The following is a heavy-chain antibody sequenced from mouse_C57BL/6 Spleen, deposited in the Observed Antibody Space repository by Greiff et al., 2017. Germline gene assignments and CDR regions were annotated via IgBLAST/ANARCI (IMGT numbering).Heavy chain of an antibody. CDR3: AAGSY. CDR2: INPSSGYT. V-gene: IGHV1-4*01. CDR1: GYTFTSYT. J-gene: IGHJ2*01. Sequence: QVQLQQSGAELARPGASVKMSCKASGYTFTSYTMHWVQQRPGQGLAWIGYINPSSGYTKYNQKFKDKATLTADKSSSTAYMQLSSLTSEDSAVYYCAAGSYWGQGTTLTVSS.